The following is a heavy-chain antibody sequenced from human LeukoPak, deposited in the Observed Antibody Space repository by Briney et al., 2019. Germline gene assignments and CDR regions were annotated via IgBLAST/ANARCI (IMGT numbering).Heavy chain of an antibody. CDR1: GGSFSGYY. CDR2: INHSGST. CDR3: ATRSITSSY. D-gene: IGHD3-10*01. J-gene: IGHJ4*02. V-gene: IGHV4-34*01. Sequence: SETLSLTCAVYGGSFSGYYWRWIRQPTGKGLEWIGEINHSGSTNYNPSLKSRVTISVDTSKNQFSLKLSSVTAADTAVYYCATRSITSSYWGQGTLVTVSS.